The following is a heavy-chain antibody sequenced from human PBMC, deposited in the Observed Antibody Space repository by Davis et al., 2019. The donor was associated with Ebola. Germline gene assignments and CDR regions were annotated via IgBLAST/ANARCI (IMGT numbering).Heavy chain of an antibody. CDR3: ARAPNYDVLTGTSPYYFDY. Sequence: ASVKVSCKSSGYTLTSYGLVWVRQAPGLGLEWMGWISGFNTNTNFAQKFQGRVTVSKDTSTNTAYMDLRSLTSDDTAIYYCARAPNYDVLTGTSPYYFDYWGQGTLVTVSS. CDR1: GYTLTSYG. V-gene: IGHV1-18*04. CDR2: ISGFNTNT. D-gene: IGHD3-9*01. J-gene: IGHJ4*02.